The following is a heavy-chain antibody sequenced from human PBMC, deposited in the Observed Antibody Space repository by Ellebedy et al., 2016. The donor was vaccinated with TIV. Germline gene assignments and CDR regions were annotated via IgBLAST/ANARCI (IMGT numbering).Heavy chain of an antibody. CDR1: EFTLEDHG. CDR3: ARGYSYGGFYYGMEV. Sequence: GESLKISXSVSEFTLEDHGMSWVRQVPGKGLEWVSGINWNGGSTGYADSVQGRFTIYKDNAKNSVYLEMNSLRVEDTALYYCARGYSYGGFYYGMEVWGQGTTVIVSS. V-gene: IGHV3-20*04. CDR2: INWNGGST. D-gene: IGHD1-26*01. J-gene: IGHJ6*02.